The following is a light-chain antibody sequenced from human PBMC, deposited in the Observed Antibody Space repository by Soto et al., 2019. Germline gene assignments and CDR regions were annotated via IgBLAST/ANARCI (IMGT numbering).Light chain of an antibody. CDR2: GAS. CDR1: QSISSK. J-gene: IGKJ1*01. Sequence: EILMTQSPDTLSVSPGERATLSCRASQSISSKLAWYQQNPGQAPRLLIYGASNRATGIPDRISGSWSGTDFTLTISRLEPEYSAVYYCQQYGSSGTFSQGTQVDIK. V-gene: IGKV3-20*01. CDR3: QQYGSSGT.